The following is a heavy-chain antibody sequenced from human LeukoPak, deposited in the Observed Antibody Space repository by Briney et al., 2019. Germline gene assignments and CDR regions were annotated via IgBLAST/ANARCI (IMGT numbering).Heavy chain of an antibody. CDR3: AKAHGSLSAGFFDY. V-gene: IGHV3-23*01. D-gene: IGHD1-26*01. Sequence: PGGSLRLSCAASGFTFSSYAMSWVRQAPGKGLEWVSAISGSGGSTYYADSVKGRFTISRDNSKNTLHLQMNSLRAEDTAVYYCAKAHGSLSAGFFDYWGQGTLVTVSS. CDR1: GFTFSSYA. J-gene: IGHJ4*02. CDR2: ISGSGGST.